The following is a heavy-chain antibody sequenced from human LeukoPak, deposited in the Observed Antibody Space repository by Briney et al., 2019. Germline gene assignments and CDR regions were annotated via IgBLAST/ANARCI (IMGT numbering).Heavy chain of an antibody. J-gene: IGHJ4*02. Sequence: PGGSLRLSCTASGFSFDDYAMHWVRQAPGGGLEWMCLVSWDGGTTFCSDSVERRFTISRDNTRNSLYLQMGSLTAEYTALYVCAKGYYSGYDSGAFDYWGQGTLVTVSS. CDR2: VSWDGGTT. V-gene: IGHV3-43D*03. CDR3: AKGYYSGYDSGAFDY. CDR1: GFSFDDYA. D-gene: IGHD5-12*01.